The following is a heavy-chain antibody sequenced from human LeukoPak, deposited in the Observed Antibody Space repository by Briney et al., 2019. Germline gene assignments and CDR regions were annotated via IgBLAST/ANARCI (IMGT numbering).Heavy chain of an antibody. CDR1: GYSFTSYW. Sequence: WESLKICCKGSGYSFTSYWIGWVRQMPGKGLEWKGIIYPGDSDTRYSTSFQGQVTISADKSISTAYLQWSSLKASDTAMYHCARTVPNYMDVWGKGTTVTVSS. CDR3: ARTVPNYMDV. D-gene: IGHD4-11*01. J-gene: IGHJ6*03. CDR2: IYPGDSDT. V-gene: IGHV5-51*01.